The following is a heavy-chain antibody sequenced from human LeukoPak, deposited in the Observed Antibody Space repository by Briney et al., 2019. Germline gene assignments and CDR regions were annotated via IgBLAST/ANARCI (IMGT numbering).Heavy chain of an antibody. CDR3: ARDHLANLASRLFDP. J-gene: IGHJ5*02. V-gene: IGHV4-38-2*02. D-gene: IGHD3-3*01. CDR1: GYSISSDYY. CDR2: IHHSGRT. Sequence: SETLSLTCTVSGYSISSDYYWGWIRQPPGKGLEWIGSIHHSGRTYYNPSLKSRVTISVDTSKNQFSLKLSSVTAADTAVYYCARDHLANLASRLFDPWGQGTLVTVSS.